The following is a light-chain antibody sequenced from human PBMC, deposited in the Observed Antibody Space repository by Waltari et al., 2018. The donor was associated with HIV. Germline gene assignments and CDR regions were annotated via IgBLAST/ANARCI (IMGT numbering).Light chain of an antibody. CDR1: SSDVGGYNY. CDR2: EVS. Sequence: QSALTQPASVSGSPGQSITISCTGTSSDVGGYNYVSWYQQHPGKAPKLMIYEVSNRPSGVSNRFFGSKSGNTASLTISGLQAEDEADYYCSSYTSSSTLRVFGGGTKLTVL. V-gene: IGLV2-14*01. CDR3: SSYTSSSTLRV. J-gene: IGLJ3*02.